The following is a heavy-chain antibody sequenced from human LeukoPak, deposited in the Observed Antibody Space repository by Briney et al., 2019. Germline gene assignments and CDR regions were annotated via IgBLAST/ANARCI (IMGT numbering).Heavy chain of an antibody. Sequence: GGSLRLSCAASGFTFSVYYMSWIRQAPGKGLEWVSYISSSGETMYYADSVKGRFTISRDNAKNSLYLQMNSLRAEDTGVYYCARGKLKSDYWGQGTLVTVSS. CDR1: GFTFSVYY. J-gene: IGHJ4*02. D-gene: IGHD2-15*01. V-gene: IGHV3-11*01. CDR3: ARGKLKSDY. CDR2: ISSSGETM.